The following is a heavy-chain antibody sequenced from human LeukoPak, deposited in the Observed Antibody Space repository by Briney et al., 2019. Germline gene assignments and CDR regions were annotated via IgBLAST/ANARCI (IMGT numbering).Heavy chain of an antibody. Sequence: ASVKVSCKASGYTXTGYYMHGVRQAPGQGPEWMGWINPNSGDTNYAQKFQGRVTMTWDTSISTAYMGLSRLKSDDTAIYYCARGTAYTEHSFFDYWGQGTLVTVSS. CDR3: ARGTAYTEHSFFDY. D-gene: IGHD3-16*01. CDR1: GYTXTGYY. CDR2: INPNSGDT. J-gene: IGHJ4*02. V-gene: IGHV1-2*02.